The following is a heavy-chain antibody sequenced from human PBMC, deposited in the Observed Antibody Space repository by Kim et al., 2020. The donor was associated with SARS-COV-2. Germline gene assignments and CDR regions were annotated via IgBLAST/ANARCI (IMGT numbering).Heavy chain of an antibody. V-gene: IGHV3-48*02. CDR3: ARDDPDYYYGSGSYPPSDY. D-gene: IGHD3-10*01. CDR2: ISSSSSSI. CDR1: GFRFSSCS. J-gene: IGHJ4*02. Sequence: GGSLRLSCAASGFRFSSCSMSWVRQAPGKGLEWVAYISSSSSSIFYADSVKGRFTISRDNAKNSLFLQMSGLRDEDTAVYYCARDDPDYYYGSGSYPPSDYWGQGSLVTVSS.